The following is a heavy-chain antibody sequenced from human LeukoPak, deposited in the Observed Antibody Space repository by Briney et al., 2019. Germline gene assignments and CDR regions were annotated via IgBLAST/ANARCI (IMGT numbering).Heavy chain of an antibody. V-gene: IGHV4-34*01. Sequence: SETLSLTCAVYGGSFSGYYWSWIRQPPGKGLEWIGEINHSGSTNYNPSLKSRVTISVDTSKNQFSLKLSSVTAADTAVYYCAREMVLLAAAGRRWFDPWGQGTLVTVSS. D-gene: IGHD6-13*01. CDR3: AREMVLLAAAGRRWFDP. J-gene: IGHJ5*02. CDR2: INHSGST. CDR1: GGSFSGYY.